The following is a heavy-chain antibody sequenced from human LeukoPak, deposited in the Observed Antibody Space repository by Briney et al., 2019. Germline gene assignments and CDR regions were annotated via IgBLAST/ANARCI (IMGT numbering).Heavy chain of an antibody. CDR1: GFTFDDYA. D-gene: IGHD3-9*01. V-gene: IGHV3-9*01. Sequence: GGSLRLSCAASGFTFDDYAMHWVRQAPGKGLEWVSGISWNSGSIGYADSVKGRFTISRDNAKNSLYLQMNSLRAEDTALYYCAKDGGTLRYSTYYFDYWGQGTLVTVSS. J-gene: IGHJ4*02. CDR3: AKDGGTLRYSTYYFDY. CDR2: ISWNSGSI.